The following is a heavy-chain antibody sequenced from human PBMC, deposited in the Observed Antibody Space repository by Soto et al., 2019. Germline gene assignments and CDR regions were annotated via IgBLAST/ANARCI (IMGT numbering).Heavy chain of an antibody. CDR1: GFTFSSYG. CDR2: ISYDGSNK. Sequence: GGSLRLSCAASGFTFSSYGMHWVRQAPGKGLEWVPVISYDGSNKYYADSVKGRFTISRDNSKNTLYLHMNSLRAEDTAVYYCVIGAPDGGASLQNWGQGTRVTVS. CDR3: VIGAPDGGASLQN. V-gene: IGHV3-30*03. D-gene: IGHD4-17*01. J-gene: IGHJ4*02.